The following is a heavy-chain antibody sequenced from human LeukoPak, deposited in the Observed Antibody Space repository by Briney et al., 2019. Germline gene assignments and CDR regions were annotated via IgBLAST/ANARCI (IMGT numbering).Heavy chain of an antibody. CDR3: ARDSRIWSVDY. D-gene: IGHD6-13*01. Sequence: ASVKVSCKASGYTFSSYNMHWVRQAPGQGLEWMGIVFPGGGRANYAQRFQGRVTMTRDTSTSTVYMELSSLRSEDTAVYYCARDSRIWSVDYWGQGTLVTVSS. J-gene: IGHJ4*02. CDR1: GYTFSSYN. CDR2: VFPGGGRA. V-gene: IGHV1-46*01.